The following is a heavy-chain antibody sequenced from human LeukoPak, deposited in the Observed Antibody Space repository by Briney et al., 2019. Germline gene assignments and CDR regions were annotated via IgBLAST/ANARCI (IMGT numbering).Heavy chain of an antibody. CDR2: IGGAGGGR. J-gene: IGHJ4*02. CDR1: GFSFSTYA. V-gene: IGHV3-23*01. CDR3: AKLRGARYSLYYFDS. Sequence: PGASLGLSCAVSGFSFSTYAVGWVRQAPGKGLECVAIGGAGGGRYYAESVEGRFTVSRDNSKNTLFLQMNSLRAEDTAVYHCAKLRGARYSLYYFDSWGQGALVTVSS. D-gene: IGHD1-1*01.